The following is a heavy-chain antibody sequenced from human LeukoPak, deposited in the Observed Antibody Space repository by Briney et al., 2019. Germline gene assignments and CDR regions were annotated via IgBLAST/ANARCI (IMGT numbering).Heavy chain of an antibody. CDR3: ARGQRAAAGTGYFDY. V-gene: IGHV3-21*01. J-gene: IGHJ4*02. Sequence: GGSLRLSCAASGFTFSSYSMNWVRQAPGKGLEGVSSISSSSSYIYYADSVKGRFTISRDNAKNSLYLQMNSLRAEDTAVYYCARGQRAAAGTGYFDYWGQGTLVTVSS. D-gene: IGHD6-13*01. CDR2: ISSSSSYI. CDR1: GFTFSSYS.